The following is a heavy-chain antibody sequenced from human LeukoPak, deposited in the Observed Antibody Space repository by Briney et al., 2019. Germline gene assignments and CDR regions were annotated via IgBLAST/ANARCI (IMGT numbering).Heavy chain of an antibody. CDR2: ISGSGGST. D-gene: IGHD6-19*01. Sequence: GGSLRLSCAASGFTFSSYAMSWVRQAPGKGLEWVSAISGSGGSTYYADSVKGRFTISRDNAKNSLYLQMNSLRVEDTAVYYCVRDQYSSGSLWGQGTLVTVSS. CDR3: VRDQYSSGSL. V-gene: IGHV3-23*01. CDR1: GFTFSSYA. J-gene: IGHJ4*02.